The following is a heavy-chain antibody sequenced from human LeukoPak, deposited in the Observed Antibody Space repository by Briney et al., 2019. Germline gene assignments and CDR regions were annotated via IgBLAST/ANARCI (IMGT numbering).Heavy chain of an antibody. V-gene: IGHV3-9*01. Sequence: PARSLRLSCAASGFTFDDYAMHWVRQAPGKGLEWVSGISWNSGSIGYADSVKGRFTISRDNAKNSLYLQMNSLRAEDTALYYCATDGAALGESLDYWGQGTLVTVSS. CDR1: GFTFDDYA. CDR2: ISWNSGSI. D-gene: IGHD2-21*01. J-gene: IGHJ4*02. CDR3: ATDGAALGESLDY.